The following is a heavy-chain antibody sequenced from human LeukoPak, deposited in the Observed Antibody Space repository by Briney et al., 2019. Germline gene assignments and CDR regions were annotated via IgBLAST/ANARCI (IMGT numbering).Heavy chain of an antibody. CDR2: IRYDGSNK. J-gene: IGHJ6*03. Sequence: GGSLRLSCAASGFTFSSYGMHWVRQAPGKGLEWVAFIRYDGSNKYYADSVKGRFTISRDNSKNTLYLQMNSLRAEDTAVYYCARRGPSPHYDFWSGYSLTDYYYYMDVWGRGTTVTVSS. CDR1: GFTFSSYG. D-gene: IGHD3-3*01. CDR3: ARRGPSPHYDFWSGYSLTDYYYYMDV. V-gene: IGHV3-30*02.